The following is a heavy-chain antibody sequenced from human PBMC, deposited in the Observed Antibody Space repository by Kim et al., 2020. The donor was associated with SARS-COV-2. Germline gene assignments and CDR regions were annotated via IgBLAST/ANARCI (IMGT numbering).Heavy chain of an antibody. CDR1: GYTFTSYY. V-gene: IGHV1-46*01. CDR2: INPSGGST. Sequence: ASVKVSCKASGYTFTSYYMHWVRQAPGQGLEWMGIINPSGGSTSYAQKFQGRVTMTRDTSTSTVYMELSSLRSEDTAVYYCAREDGSSWYYYYYGMDVWGQGTTVTVSS. CDR3: AREDGSSWYYYYYGMDV. J-gene: IGHJ6*02. D-gene: IGHD6-13*01.